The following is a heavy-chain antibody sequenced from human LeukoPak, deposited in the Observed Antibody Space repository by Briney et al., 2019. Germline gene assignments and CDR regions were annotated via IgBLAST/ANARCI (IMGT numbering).Heavy chain of an antibody. Sequence: GASVKVSCKASGGTFSSYAISWVRQAPGQGLEWMGGIIPIFGTANYAQKFQGRVTITADKSTSTAYMELSSLRSEDTAVYYCARGHSSGYYYVGNWFDPWGQGTLVTVSS. CDR1: GGTFSSYA. CDR3: ARGHSSGYYYVGNWFDP. J-gene: IGHJ5*02. V-gene: IGHV1-69*06. CDR2: IIPIFGTA. D-gene: IGHD3-22*01.